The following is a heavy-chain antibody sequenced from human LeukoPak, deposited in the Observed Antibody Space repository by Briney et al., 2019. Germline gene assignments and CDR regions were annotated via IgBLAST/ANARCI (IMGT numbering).Heavy chain of an antibody. D-gene: IGHD1-14*01. CDR2: TYYRSKWYN. CDR1: GDSVSSNSAV. V-gene: IGHV6-1*01. J-gene: IGHJ4*02. CDR3: ARDPGTETLDY. Sequence: SQTLSLTCAISGDSVSSNSAVWSWIRQSPSRGLEWLGRTYYRSKWYNDYAVSVKGRITVNPDTSKNQFSLQLNSVTPEDTAVYYCARDPGTETLDYWGQGTLVTVSS.